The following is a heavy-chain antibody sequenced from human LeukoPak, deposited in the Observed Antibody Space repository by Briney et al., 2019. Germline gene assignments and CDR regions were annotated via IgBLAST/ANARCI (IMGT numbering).Heavy chain of an antibody. CDR1: GYTFTGYY. CDR2: INPNSGGT. CDR3: ARDHDWYYFDY. V-gene: IGHV1-2*02. J-gene: IGHJ4*02. Sequence: GASVKVSCKASGYTFTGYYMHWVRQAPGQGLEWMGWINPNSGGTNYAQKFQGRVTMTRDTSISTAYMELRSLRSDDTAVYYCARDHDWYYFDYWGQGTLVTVSS. D-gene: IGHD3-9*01.